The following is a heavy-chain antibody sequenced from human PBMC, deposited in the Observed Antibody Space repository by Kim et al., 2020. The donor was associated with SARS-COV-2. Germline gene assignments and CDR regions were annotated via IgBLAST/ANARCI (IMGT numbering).Heavy chain of an antibody. CDR2: ISVGGGST. D-gene: IGHD3-9*01. Sequence: GGSLRLSCAASGFIFNSSAMSWVRQAPGKGLEWVSAISVGGGSTYYADSVKGRFTISKDNSKNTLYLQMKSLRAEDTAVYYCAKVRYDILTGFDYWGQGT. V-gene: IGHV3-23*01. CDR3: AKVRYDILTGFDY. CDR1: GFIFNSSA. J-gene: IGHJ4*02.